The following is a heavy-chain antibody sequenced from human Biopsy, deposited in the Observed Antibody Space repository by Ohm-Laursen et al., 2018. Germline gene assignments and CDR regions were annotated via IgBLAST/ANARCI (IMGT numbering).Heavy chain of an antibody. CDR2: IIPILGIP. CDR3: ARAGRDGYNWDYFDF. CDR1: GETFTNYA. V-gene: IGHV1-69*04. D-gene: IGHD5-24*01. J-gene: IGHJ4*02. Sequence: SSVKVSCKASGETFTNYAISWVRQAPGQGLEWMGRIIPILGIPNIAQKFQARVTITADVPTNTVYMELSSLTSEDTAVYYCARAGRDGYNWDYFDFGGQGTRVTVSS.